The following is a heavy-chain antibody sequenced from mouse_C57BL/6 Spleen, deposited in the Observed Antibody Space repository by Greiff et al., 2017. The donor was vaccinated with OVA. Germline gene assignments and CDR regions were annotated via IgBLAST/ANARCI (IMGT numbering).Heavy chain of an antibody. D-gene: IGHD1-1*01. V-gene: IGHV1-64*01. CDR3: ARGVVAPYWYFDV. CDR2: IHPNSGST. J-gene: IGHJ1*03. CDR1: GYTFTSYW. Sequence: VQLQQSGAELVKPGASVKLSCKASGYTFTSYWMHWVKQRPGQGLEWIGMIHPNSGSTNYNEKFKSKATLTVDKSSSTAYMQLSSLTSEDSAVYYCARGVVAPYWYFDVWGTGTTVTVSS.